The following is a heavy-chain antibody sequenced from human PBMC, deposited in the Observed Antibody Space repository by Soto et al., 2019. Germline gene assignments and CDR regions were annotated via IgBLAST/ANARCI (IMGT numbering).Heavy chain of an antibody. V-gene: IGHV3-74*03. CDR3: ARLRSTTLGGGDAFDT. Sequence: EVQLVESGGGLVQPGGSLRLSCAASRFTFSTYWMHWVRQVPGKGLVWVSRINSDGSSTTYADSVKGRSTISGDNAKNPLHLQITRLSAEDTGVCYCARLRSTTLGGGDAFDTWGQGTGVTVSS. CDR1: RFTFSTYW. J-gene: IGHJ3*02. D-gene: IGHD4-17*01. CDR2: INSDGSST.